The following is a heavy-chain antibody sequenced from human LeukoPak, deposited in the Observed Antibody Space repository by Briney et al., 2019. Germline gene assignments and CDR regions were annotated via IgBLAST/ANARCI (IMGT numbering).Heavy chain of an antibody. CDR2: ISYDGSNK. CDR3: AKYFPGYYYHRSGSPRGAFDI. V-gene: IGHV3-30-3*02. J-gene: IGHJ3*02. Sequence: GRSLRLSCAASGFTFSSYAMHWVRQAPGKGLEWVAVISYDGSNKYYADSVKGRFTISRDNSKNTLYLQMASLRAEDTALYYCAKYFPGYYYHRSGSPRGAFDIWGQGTMVTVSS. D-gene: IGHD3-22*01. CDR1: GFTFSSYA.